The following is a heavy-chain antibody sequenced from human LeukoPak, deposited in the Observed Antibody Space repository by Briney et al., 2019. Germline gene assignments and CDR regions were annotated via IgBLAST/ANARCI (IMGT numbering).Heavy chain of an antibody. CDR2: IYTSGST. CDR1: GGSISSGSYY. Sequence: PSETLSLTCTVSGGSISSGSYYWSWIRQPAGKGLEWIGRIYTSGSTNYNPSLKSRVTISVDTSKNQFSLKLSSVTAADTAVYYCAGAEDSSGWDNFDYWGQGTLVTVSS. V-gene: IGHV4-61*02. CDR3: AGAEDSSGWDNFDY. J-gene: IGHJ4*02. D-gene: IGHD6-19*01.